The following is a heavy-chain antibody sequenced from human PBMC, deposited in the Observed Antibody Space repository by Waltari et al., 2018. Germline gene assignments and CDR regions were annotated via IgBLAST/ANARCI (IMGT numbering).Heavy chain of an antibody. J-gene: IGHJ6*02. D-gene: IGHD2-15*01. CDR3: AICRDGYSYYYYGMDV. Sequence: QVQLVQSGAEVKKPGASVKVSYKASGYTFTGYYMPWVRQAPGQGLEWMGWINPNSCGTNYAQKFQGRVTMTRDTSISTAYMELSRLRSDDTAVYYCAICRDGYSYYYYGMDVWGQGTTVTVSS. CDR1: GYTFTGYY. V-gene: IGHV1-2*02. CDR2: INPNSCGT.